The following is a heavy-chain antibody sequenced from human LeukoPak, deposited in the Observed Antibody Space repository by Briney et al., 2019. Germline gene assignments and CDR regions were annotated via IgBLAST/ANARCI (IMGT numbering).Heavy chain of an antibody. Sequence: GGSLRLSCAASGFTFDDYGMSWVRQAPGKGLEWVSGINWSGGSTGYADSVKGRFTISRDNAKNSLYLQMNSLRAEDTALYYCAKDSGYGGNPGAFDIWGQGTMVTVSS. CDR2: INWSGGST. V-gene: IGHV3-20*04. J-gene: IGHJ3*02. D-gene: IGHD4-23*01. CDR1: GFTFDDYG. CDR3: AKDSGYGGNPGAFDI.